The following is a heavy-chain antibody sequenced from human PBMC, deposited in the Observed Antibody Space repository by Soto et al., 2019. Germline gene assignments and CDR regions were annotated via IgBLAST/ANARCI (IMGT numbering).Heavy chain of an antibody. CDR2: ISYDGSNK. Sequence: QVQLVESVGGVVQPGRSLRLSCAASGFTFSSYGMHWVRQAPGKGLEWVAVISYDGSNKYYADSVKGRFTISRDNSKNTLYLQMNSLRAEDTAVYYCAKEIDYGGNTADDYWGQGTLVTVSS. D-gene: IGHD4-17*01. V-gene: IGHV3-30*18. CDR3: AKEIDYGGNTADDY. J-gene: IGHJ4*02. CDR1: GFTFSSYG.